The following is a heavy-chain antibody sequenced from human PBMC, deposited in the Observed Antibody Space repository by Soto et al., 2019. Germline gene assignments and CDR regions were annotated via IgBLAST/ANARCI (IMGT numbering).Heavy chain of an antibody. CDR3: ARSGYSYTPSVGRGYSYGLFDY. Sequence: SETLSLTCTVSGGSISSGGYYWSWIRQHPGKGLEWIGYIYYSGSTYYNPSLKSRVTISVDTSKNHFSLKLSSVTAADTAVYYCARSGYSYTPSVGRGYSYGLFDYWGQGTLVTVSS. D-gene: IGHD5-18*01. CDR1: GGSISSGGYY. J-gene: IGHJ4*02. V-gene: IGHV4-31*03. CDR2: IYYSGST.